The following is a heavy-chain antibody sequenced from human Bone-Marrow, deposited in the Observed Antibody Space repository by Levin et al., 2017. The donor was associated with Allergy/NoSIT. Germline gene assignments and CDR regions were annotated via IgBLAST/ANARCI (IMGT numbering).Heavy chain of an antibody. CDR3: AKNGGWYGAGYFDY. CDR2: IYSDGRT. J-gene: IGHJ4*02. D-gene: IGHD6-19*01. Sequence: GGSLRLSCAASGFTVSNNYVSWVRQAPGKGLEWVSVIYSDGRTYYADSVKGRFTISRDNSKNTLYLQMNSLRAEDTAVYYCAKNGGWYGAGYFDYWGQGTLVTVSS. V-gene: IGHV3-66*02. CDR1: GFTVSNNY.